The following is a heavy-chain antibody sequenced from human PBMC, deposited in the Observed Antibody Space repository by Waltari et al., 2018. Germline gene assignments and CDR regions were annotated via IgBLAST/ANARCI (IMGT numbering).Heavy chain of an antibody. CDR2: INHSGST. V-gene: IGHV4-34*01. CDR3: AREYSSSWYAYYYYGMDV. Sequence: QVQLQQWGAGLLKPSETLSLTCAVYGGSFSGYYWSWIRQPPGKGLEWIGEINHSGSTNYNPSLKSRVTISVDTSKNQFSLKLSSVTAADTAVYYCAREYSSSWYAYYYYGMDVWGQGTTVTVSS. CDR1: GGSFSGYY. J-gene: IGHJ6*02. D-gene: IGHD6-13*01.